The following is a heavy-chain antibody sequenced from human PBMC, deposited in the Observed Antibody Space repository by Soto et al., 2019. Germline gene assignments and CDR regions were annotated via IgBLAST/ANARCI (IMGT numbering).Heavy chain of an antibody. V-gene: IGHV1-2*02. CDR3: AKDPNIVVVPAATGGMDV. Sequence: ASVKVSCKASGYTFTDYYMHWVRQAPGQGLEWMGWINPNSGGTNYAQKFQGRVTMTRVTSISTAYMELSSLRSDDTALYYRAKDPNIVVVPAATGGMDVWGQGTTVTVSS. D-gene: IGHD2-2*01. CDR2: INPNSGGT. CDR1: GYTFTDYY. J-gene: IGHJ6*02.